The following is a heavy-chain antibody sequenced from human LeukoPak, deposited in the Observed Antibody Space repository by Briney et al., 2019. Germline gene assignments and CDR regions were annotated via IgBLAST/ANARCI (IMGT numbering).Heavy chain of an antibody. Sequence: GGSLRLSRAASGFTFSSYAMHWVRQAPGKGLEWVAVISYDGSNKYYADSVKGRFTISRDNSKNTLYLQMNSLRAEDTAVYYCARVMTTKNYYYYYGMDVWGQGTTVTVSS. D-gene: IGHD4-11*01. J-gene: IGHJ6*02. CDR2: ISYDGSNK. CDR3: ARVMTTKNYYYYYGMDV. CDR1: GFTFSSYA. V-gene: IGHV3-30-3*01.